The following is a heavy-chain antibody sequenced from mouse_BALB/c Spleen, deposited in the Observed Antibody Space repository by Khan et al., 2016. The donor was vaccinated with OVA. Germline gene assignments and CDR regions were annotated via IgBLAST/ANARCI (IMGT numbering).Heavy chain of an antibody. Sequence: EVELVESGGDSVKPGGSLKLSCAVSGFTFSTYAMSWVRQTPEKRLEWVASISSGGSTYYPDSVKGRFTIPRDNARNIVYLQMTRLRSEDMAMYYCAREAYRYDEYYFDYWGQGTTLTVSS. CDR1: GFTFSTYA. CDR3: AREAYRYDEYYFDY. CDR2: ISSGGST. D-gene: IGHD2-14*01. J-gene: IGHJ2*01. V-gene: IGHV5-6-5*01.